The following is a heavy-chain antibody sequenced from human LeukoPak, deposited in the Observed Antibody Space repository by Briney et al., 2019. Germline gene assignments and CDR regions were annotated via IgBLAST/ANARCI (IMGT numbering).Heavy chain of an antibody. CDR2: IKQDGSEK. Sequence: GGSLRLSCAASGFTFNTYWMSWVRQAPGKGLEGVANIKQDGSEKFYVDSMKGRFTISRDKSKNSLYLQMNSLRAEDTAMYYCARLSAMLRGPEPIDYWGQGTLVTVSS. V-gene: IGHV3-7*01. CDR1: GFTFNTYW. J-gene: IGHJ4*01. D-gene: IGHD3-10*01. CDR3: ARLSAMLRGPEPIDY.